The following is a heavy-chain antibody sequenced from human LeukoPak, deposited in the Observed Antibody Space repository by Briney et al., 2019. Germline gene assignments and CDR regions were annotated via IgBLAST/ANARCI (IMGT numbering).Heavy chain of an antibody. Sequence: ASVKVSCKASGGTFSSYAISWVRQAPGQGLEWMGGIIPIFGTVNYAQKFQGRVTITADESTSTAYMELSSLRSEDTAVYYCAILPGGICSSTSCYTRGWDFRFDYWGQGTLVTVSS. J-gene: IGHJ4*02. CDR2: IIPIFGTV. CDR1: GGTFSSYA. D-gene: IGHD2-2*02. V-gene: IGHV1-69*13. CDR3: AILPGGICSSTSCYTRGWDFRFDY.